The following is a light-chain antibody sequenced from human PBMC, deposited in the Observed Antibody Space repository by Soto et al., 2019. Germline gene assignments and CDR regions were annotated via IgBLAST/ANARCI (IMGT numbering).Light chain of an antibody. CDR1: QSIGSW. CDR3: QQYNTYPST. J-gene: IGKJ2*01. CDR2: KAS. Sequence: DNQMTQSPSTPSASVGDRVTITCRASQSIGSWLAWYKQTPGEAPNLLIYKASSLESGVPSRFSGSGSGTEFTLTISSLQPDDFATYYCQQYNTYPSTFGQGTKLDVK. V-gene: IGKV1-5*03.